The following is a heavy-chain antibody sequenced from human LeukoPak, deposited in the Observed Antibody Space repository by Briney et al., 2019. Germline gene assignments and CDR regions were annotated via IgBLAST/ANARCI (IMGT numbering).Heavy chain of an antibody. CDR3: AKAYGSGSYYSDALYYFDY. Sequence: GGSLRLSCAASGFTFSSYSMTWVRQAPGKGLEWVSYISLSSTTIYYADSVKGRFTISRDNSKNTLYLQMNSLRAEDTAVYYCAKAYGSGSYYSDALYYFDYWGQGTLVTVSS. CDR1: GFTFSSYS. D-gene: IGHD3-10*01. V-gene: IGHV3-48*01. J-gene: IGHJ4*02. CDR2: ISLSSTTI.